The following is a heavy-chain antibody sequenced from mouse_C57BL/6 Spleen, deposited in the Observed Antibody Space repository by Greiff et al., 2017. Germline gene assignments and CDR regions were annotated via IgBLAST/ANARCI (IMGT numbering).Heavy chain of an antibody. J-gene: IGHJ4*01. Sequence: EVKLMESGGGLVQPGGSMKLSCVASGFTFSNYWMNWVRQSPEKGLEWVAQIRLKSDNYATNYGESVKGRFTISRDDSKSSVYLQMNNLRAEDTGIYYCTESSMDYWGQGTSVTVSS. CDR3: TESSMDY. CDR1: GFTFSNYW. V-gene: IGHV6-3*01. CDR2: IRLKSDNYAT.